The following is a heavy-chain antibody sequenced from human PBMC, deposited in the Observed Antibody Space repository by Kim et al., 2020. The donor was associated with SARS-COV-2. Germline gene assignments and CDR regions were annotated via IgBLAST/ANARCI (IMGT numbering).Heavy chain of an antibody. CDR1: EFTFINAW. D-gene: IGHD2-21*01. Sequence: GGSLRLSCAASEFTFINAWMNWVRQAPGKGLEWVGRIKSETHSRTTDYTAPVKGRFTISRDDSKNTLYLQMNRLKTAVTAVYYCTTVSANLYPDYWGRGTLVTVSS. V-gene: IGHV3-15*01. CDR2: IKSETHSRTT. CDR3: TTVSANLYPDY. J-gene: IGHJ4*02.